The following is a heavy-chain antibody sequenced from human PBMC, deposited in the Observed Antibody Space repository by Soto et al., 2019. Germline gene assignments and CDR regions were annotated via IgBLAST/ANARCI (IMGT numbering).Heavy chain of an antibody. J-gene: IGHJ4*02. Sequence: PSETLSLTCAAHGDSFSGYYCCRIRQSPGKGLEWIGEIDHSGSANYNPSLTSRVSMSVDTSSQQVSLKLSSVTAADTAVYYCARRIAMIVVVFDSWGQGTLVTVS. D-gene: IGHD3-22*01. V-gene: IGHV4-34*01. CDR3: ARRIAMIVVVFDS. CDR1: GDSFSGYY. CDR2: IDHSGSA.